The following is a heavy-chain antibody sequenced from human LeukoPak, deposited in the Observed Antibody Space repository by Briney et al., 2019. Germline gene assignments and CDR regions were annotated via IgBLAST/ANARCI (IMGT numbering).Heavy chain of an antibody. CDR3: ARGLRGYMDV. V-gene: IGHV4-34*01. J-gene: IGHJ6*03. D-gene: IGHD1-26*01. Sequence: SETLSLTSAVYGGSFSGYYWSWIRQPPGKGLEWIGEINHSGSTNYNPSLKSRVTISVDTSKNQFSLKLSSVTAADTAVYYCARGLRGYMDVWGKGTTVTVSS. CDR2: INHSGST. CDR1: GGSFSGYY.